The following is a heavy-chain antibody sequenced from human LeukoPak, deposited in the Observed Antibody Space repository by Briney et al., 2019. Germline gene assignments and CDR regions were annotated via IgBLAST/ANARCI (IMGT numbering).Heavy chain of an antibody. CDR2: IWYDGSDK. D-gene: IGHD3-10*01. Sequence: GSLRLSCAASGFTFSSYGMHWVRQAPGKGLEWVAVIWYDGSDKYYADSVKGRFTISRDNSKNTLYLQMNRLRAEDTAVYYCARDYGSSGSPYYYYSMDVWGQGTTVTV. V-gene: IGHV3-33*01. J-gene: IGHJ6*02. CDR3: ARDYGSSGSPYYYYSMDV. CDR1: GFTFSSYG.